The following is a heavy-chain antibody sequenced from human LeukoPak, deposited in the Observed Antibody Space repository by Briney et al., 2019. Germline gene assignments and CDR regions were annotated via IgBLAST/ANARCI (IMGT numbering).Heavy chain of an antibody. J-gene: IGHJ4*02. CDR3: ARARITIFGVVIADYLDY. V-gene: IGHV4-34*01. CDR2: INHSGST. CDR1: GGSFSGYY. Sequence: PSETLSLTCAVYGGSFSGYYWSWIRQPPGKGLGWIREINHSGSTNYNPSLKSRVTISADTSKNQFSLKLSSVTAADTAVYYCARARITIFGVVIADYLDYWGQGTLVTVSS. D-gene: IGHD3-3*01.